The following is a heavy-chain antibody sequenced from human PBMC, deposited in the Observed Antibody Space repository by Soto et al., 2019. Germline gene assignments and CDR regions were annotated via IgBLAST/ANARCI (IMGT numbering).Heavy chain of an antibody. V-gene: IGHV1-18*01. Sequence: ASVKVSCKASGYTFTNYGVSWVRQAPGQGLEWMGWIGGYKRNTNYAQKLQGRVTLTTDTSTSTAYMELRSLRSEDTAVYYCARIGRGSYWGVFAPWGQGTLDTVSS. CDR3: ARIGRGSYWGVFAP. D-gene: IGHD1-26*01. J-gene: IGHJ5*02. CDR2: IGGYKRNT. CDR1: GYTFTNYG.